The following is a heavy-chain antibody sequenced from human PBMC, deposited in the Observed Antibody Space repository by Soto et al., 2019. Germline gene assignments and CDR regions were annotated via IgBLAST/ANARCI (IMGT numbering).Heavy chain of an antibody. J-gene: IGHJ5*02. CDR1: GYTFTSYY. Sequence: GASVKVSCKASGYTFTSYYMHWVRQAPGQGLEWMGIINPSGGSTSYAQKFQGRVTMTRDTSTSTVYMELSSLRSEDTAVYYCARDRYYYGSGSYYISWFDPWGQGTLVTVSS. V-gene: IGHV1-46*01. CDR3: ARDRYYYGSGSYYISWFDP. CDR2: INPSGGST. D-gene: IGHD3-10*01.